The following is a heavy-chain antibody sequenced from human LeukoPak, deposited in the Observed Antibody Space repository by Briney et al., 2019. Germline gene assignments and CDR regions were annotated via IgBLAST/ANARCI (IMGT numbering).Heavy chain of an antibody. V-gene: IGHV3-11*01. D-gene: IGHD6-19*01. CDR1: GFTFSDYY. Sequence: EPGGSLRLSCAASGFTFSDYYMSWIRQAPGKGLEWVSYISSGGSTIYYADSVKGRFTISRDNAKNSLYLQMNSLRAEDTAVYYCARDRFSSGWYDYYGMDVWGQGTTVTVSS. J-gene: IGHJ6*02. CDR3: ARDRFSSGWYDYYGMDV. CDR2: ISSGGSTI.